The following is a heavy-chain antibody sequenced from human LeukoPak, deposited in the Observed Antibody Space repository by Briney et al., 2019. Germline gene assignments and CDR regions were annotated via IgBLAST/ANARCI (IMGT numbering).Heavy chain of an antibody. J-gene: IGHJ6*02. CDR2: ISAYNGNT. CDR3: ARAPRGYYGSGSPYYYYYGMDV. D-gene: IGHD3-10*01. V-gene: IGHV1-18*01. CDR1: GYTFTSYG. Sequence: ASVKVSCKASGYTFTSYGISWVRQAPGQGLEWMRWISAYNGNTNYAQKLQGRVTMTTDTSTSTAYMELRSLRSDDTAVYYCARAPRGYYGSGSPYYYYYGMDVWGQGTTVTVSS.